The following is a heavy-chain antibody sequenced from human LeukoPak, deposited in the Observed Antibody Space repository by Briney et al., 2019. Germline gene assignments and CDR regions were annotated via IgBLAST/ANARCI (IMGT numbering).Heavy chain of an antibody. J-gene: IGHJ4*02. CDR2: INPNRGGT. V-gene: IGHV1-2*02. CDR1: GYTFTGYY. D-gene: IGHD3-16*01. CDR3: ARTTQGGVGY. Sequence: ASVKVSCKASGYTFTGYYMRWVRQAPGQGLEWMRWINPNRGGTNYAQKFQGRVTMTRDTSISTVYMELTRLRSDDTAVYYCARTTQGGVGYWGQGTLVTVSS.